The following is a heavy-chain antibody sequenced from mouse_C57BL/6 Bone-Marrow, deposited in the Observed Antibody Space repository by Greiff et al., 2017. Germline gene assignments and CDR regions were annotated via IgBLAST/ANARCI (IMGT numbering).Heavy chain of an antibody. V-gene: IGHV1-59*01. CDR3: ASNYDYGKWFAY. Sequence: VQLQQPGAELVRPGTSVKLSCKASGYTFTSYWMHWVKQRPGQGLEWIGVIDPSDSYTNYNQKFKGKATLTVDTSSSTAYMQLSSLTSEDSAVYYCASNYDYGKWFAYWGQGTLVTVSA. J-gene: IGHJ3*01. CDR1: GYTFTSYW. CDR2: IDPSDSYT. D-gene: IGHD2-4*01.